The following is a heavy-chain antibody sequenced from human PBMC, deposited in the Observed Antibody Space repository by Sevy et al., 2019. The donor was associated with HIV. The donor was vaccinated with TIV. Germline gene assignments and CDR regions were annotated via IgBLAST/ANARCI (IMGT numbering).Heavy chain of an antibody. D-gene: IGHD2-2*01. CDR1: GFTFSSYA. J-gene: IGHJ4*02. CDR2: ISYDGSNK. V-gene: IGHV3-30-3*01. Sequence: WGSLRLSCAASGFTFSSYAMHWVRQAPGKGLEWVAVISYDGSNKYYADSVKGRFTISRDNSKNTLYLQMNSLRAEDTAVYYCARGWDIVVVPAANQFDYWGQGTLATVSS. CDR3: ARGWDIVVVPAANQFDY.